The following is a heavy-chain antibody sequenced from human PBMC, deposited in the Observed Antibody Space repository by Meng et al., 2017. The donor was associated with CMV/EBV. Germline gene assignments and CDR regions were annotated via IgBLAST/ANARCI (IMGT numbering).Heavy chain of an antibody. CDR1: GCTFSSYA. CDR2: IIPFFGTA. V-gene: IGHV1-69*05. D-gene: IGHD2-2*02. J-gene: IGHJ1*01. CDR3: VRSYCSSTSCYIPPEYFQH. Sequence: SVPVSCKASGCTFSSYAISWVRQAPGQGLKWMGGIIPFFGTANYAQKFQGRVTITTDESTSTAYMELSSLRSEDTAVYYCVRSYCSSTSCYIPPEYFQHWGQGTLVTVSS.